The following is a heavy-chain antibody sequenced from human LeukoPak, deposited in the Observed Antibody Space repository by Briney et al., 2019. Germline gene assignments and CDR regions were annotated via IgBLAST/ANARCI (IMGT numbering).Heavy chain of an antibody. V-gene: IGHV4-59*03. D-gene: IGHD2-8*02. J-gene: IGHJ4*02. Sequence: PETLSLTCAMPGGSINSYSWTWIRQSPGKGLEWMGQIDYSGRTNYKPSIARRVSMSLAVTRPRLCRTLTSVTAADTAVYFCATSGAWSAIDFWGQGTLVTVSS. CDR1: GGSINSYS. CDR2: IDYSGRT. CDR3: ATSGAWSAIDF.